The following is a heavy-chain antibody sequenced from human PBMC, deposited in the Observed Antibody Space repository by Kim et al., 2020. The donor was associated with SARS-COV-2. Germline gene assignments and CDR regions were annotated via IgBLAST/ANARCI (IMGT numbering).Heavy chain of an antibody. Sequence: GGSLRLSCAASGFTFSSYWMSWVRQAPGKGLEWVANIKQDGSEKYYVDSVKGRFTISRDNAKNSLYLQMNSLRAEDTAVYYCARDRNILTGYYLGPNWFDPWGQGTLVTVSS. V-gene: IGHV3-7*01. CDR1: GFTFSSYW. CDR3: ARDRNILTGYYLGPNWFDP. CDR2: IKQDGSEK. J-gene: IGHJ5*02. D-gene: IGHD3-9*01.